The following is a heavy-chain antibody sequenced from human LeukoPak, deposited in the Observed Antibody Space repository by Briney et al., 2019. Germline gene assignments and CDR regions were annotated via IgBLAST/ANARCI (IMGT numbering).Heavy chain of an antibody. D-gene: IGHD3-16*01. CDR1: GYSISSGYY. J-gene: IGHJ4*02. Sequence: KPSETLSLTCAVSGYSISSGYYWGWIRQPPGKGLEWIGSIHHSGSTFYNPSLKSRVTISADTSKNQLSLKLSSVTAADTAVYYCARMFVGRYNFDYWGQGTLVTVSS. V-gene: IGHV4-38-2*01. CDR3: ARMFVGRYNFDY. CDR2: IHHSGST.